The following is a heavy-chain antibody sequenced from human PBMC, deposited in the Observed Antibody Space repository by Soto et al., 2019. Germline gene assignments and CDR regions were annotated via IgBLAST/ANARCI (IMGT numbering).Heavy chain of an antibody. J-gene: IGHJ6*02. D-gene: IGHD5-12*01. V-gene: IGHV1-69*01. CDR2: IIPIFGTA. Sequence: QVQLVQSGAEVKKPGSSVKVSSKASGGTFSSYAISWVRQAPGQGLEWMGGIIPIFGTANYAQKFQGRVTITADESTSTAYMELSSLRSEDTAVYYCARDDVSSGYDRDYYYYGMDVWGQGTTVTVSS. CDR1: GGTFSSYA. CDR3: ARDDVSSGYDRDYYYYGMDV.